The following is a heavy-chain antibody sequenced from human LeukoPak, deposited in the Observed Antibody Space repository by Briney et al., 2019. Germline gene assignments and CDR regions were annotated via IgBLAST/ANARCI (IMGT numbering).Heavy chain of an antibody. J-gene: IGHJ4*02. CDR2: VNPRSGNA. CDR1: GYTFINYN. Sequence: ASVKVSCKASGYTFINYNINWVRQATGQGLEWMGWVNPRSGNAGYLQKFQGRLTITRDTSIDTAYMGLSSLSSEDTAVYYCARGVPLGYCTYGVCYPPYYFDYWGQGTLVTASS. D-gene: IGHD2-8*01. V-gene: IGHV1-8*03. CDR3: ARGVPLGYCTYGVCYPPYYFDY.